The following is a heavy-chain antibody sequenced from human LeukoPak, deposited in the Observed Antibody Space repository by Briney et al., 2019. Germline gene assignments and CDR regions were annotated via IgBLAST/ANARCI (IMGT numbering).Heavy chain of an antibody. CDR2: ISGSGGST. CDR3: AKQTRPQLERRLGFDY. Sequence: GGSLRLSCAASGFTFSSSAMSWVRQAPGKGLEWVSAISGSGGSTYYADSVKGRFTISRDNAKNTLYLQMNSLRAEDTAVYYCAKQTRPQLERRLGFDYWGQGTLVTVSS. CDR1: GFTFSSSA. J-gene: IGHJ4*02. V-gene: IGHV3-23*01. D-gene: IGHD1-1*01.